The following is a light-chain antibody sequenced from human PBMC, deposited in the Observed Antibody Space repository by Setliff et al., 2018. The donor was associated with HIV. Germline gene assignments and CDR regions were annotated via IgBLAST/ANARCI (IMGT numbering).Light chain of an antibody. Sequence: EIVMTQSPATLSVSPGERGTLSCRASQSVSNNLAWYQQKPGQAPRLLIFDVSTRATGIPARFIGSGSGTDFTLTISSLQSEDFAVYYCQQYHNWPPLFGQGTKVDIK. J-gene: IGKJ1*01. V-gene: IGKV3-15*01. CDR1: QSVSNN. CDR2: DVS. CDR3: QQYHNWPPL.